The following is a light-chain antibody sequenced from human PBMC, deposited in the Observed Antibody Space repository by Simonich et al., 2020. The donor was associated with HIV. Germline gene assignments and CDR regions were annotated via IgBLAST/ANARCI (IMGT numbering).Light chain of an antibody. CDR3: QQYNNWPRT. CDR2: GAS. CDR1: QSLSGK. V-gene: IGKV3-15*01. J-gene: IGKJ1*01. Sequence: IVMTQSPATLSVSPGERATLSCRASQSLSGKLAWYQQKRGQVPRLLIYGASTRATGIPARFSGSGSGTEFTLTINRMQSEDFAVYNCQQYNNWPRTFGLGTKVEMK.